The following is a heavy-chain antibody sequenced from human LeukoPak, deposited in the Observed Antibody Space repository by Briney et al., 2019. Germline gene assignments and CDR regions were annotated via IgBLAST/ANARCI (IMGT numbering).Heavy chain of an antibody. J-gene: IGHJ5*02. D-gene: IGHD2-2*01. CDR3: ARDVWDIVVETGSFDP. CDR1: GFTFSSYE. V-gene: IGHV3-48*03. Sequence: HPGGSLRLSCAASGFTFSSYEMNWVRQAPGKGLEWVSYISSSGSTIYYADSVKGRFTISRDNAKNSLYLQMNSLRAEDTAVYYCARDVWDIVVETGSFDPWGQGTLVTVSS. CDR2: ISSSGSTI.